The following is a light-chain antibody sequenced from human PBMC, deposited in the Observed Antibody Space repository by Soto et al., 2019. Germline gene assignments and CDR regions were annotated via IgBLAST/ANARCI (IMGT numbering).Light chain of an antibody. CDR2: EVS. V-gene: IGLV2-14*01. Sequence: QSALTQPASVSGSPGQSITISCTGTSSDVGGYNYVSWYQQNPGTAPKVMIYEVSNRPSGVSNRFSGSKSGNTASLTISGRQAEDEADYYCSSYTTSGTPVFGGGTKLTVL. CDR3: SSYTTSGTPV. CDR1: SSDVGGYNY. J-gene: IGLJ3*02.